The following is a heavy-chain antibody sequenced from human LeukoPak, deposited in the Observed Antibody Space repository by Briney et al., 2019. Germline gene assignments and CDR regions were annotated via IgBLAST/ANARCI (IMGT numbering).Heavy chain of an antibody. CDR3: ARGSRGYDFWSGYYRNPTYYFDY. J-gene: IGHJ4*02. CDR1: GYTFTSYA. D-gene: IGHD3-3*01. CDR2: SNAGNGNT. Sequence: GASVKVSCKASGYTFTSYAMHWVRQAPGQRLEWMGWSNAGNGNTKYSQEFQGRVTITRDTSTSTAYMELRSLRSDDTAVYYCARGSRGYDFWSGYYRNPTYYFDYWGQGTLVTVSS. V-gene: IGHV1-3*02.